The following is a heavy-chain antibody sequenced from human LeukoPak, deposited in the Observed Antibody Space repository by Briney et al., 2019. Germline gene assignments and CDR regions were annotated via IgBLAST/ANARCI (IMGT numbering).Heavy chain of an antibody. CDR1: GYTFTSYG. Sequence: ASVKVSCKASGYTFTSYGISWVRQAPGQGLEWMGWISGYNGNTKYAQKLQGRVTMTRDTSISTAYMELSRLRSDDTAVYYCARDPRPSYDSSGYYSYWGQGTLVTVSS. J-gene: IGHJ4*02. CDR3: ARDPRPSYDSSGYYSY. D-gene: IGHD3-22*01. V-gene: IGHV1-18*01. CDR2: ISGYNGNT.